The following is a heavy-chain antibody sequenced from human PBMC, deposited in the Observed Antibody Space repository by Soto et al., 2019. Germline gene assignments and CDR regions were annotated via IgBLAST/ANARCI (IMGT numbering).Heavy chain of an antibody. Sequence: QVQLVQSGAEVKKPGSSVKVSCKTSGGTFSRNTISWVRQAPGQGLEWMGRIIPTLGIANYAQKFQGRVTITAXXSXSXXYMELSSLRSEDTAVYYCARGGYCSSTTCYQPFDSWGQGTLVTVSS. V-gene: IGHV1-69*02. D-gene: IGHD2-2*01. CDR2: IIPTLGIA. CDR1: GGTFSRNT. J-gene: IGHJ4*02. CDR3: ARGGYCSSTTCYQPFDS.